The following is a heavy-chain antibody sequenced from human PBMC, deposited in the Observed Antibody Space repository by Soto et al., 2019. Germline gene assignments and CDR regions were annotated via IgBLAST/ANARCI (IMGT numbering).Heavy chain of an antibody. D-gene: IGHD1-7*01. Sequence: GGSLRLSCAASGFTFSSYGMHWVRQAPGKGLEWVAVIWYDGSNKYYADSVKGRFTISRDNSKNTLYLQMNSLRAEDTAVYYCARDGVPYNWNYGVGWFDPWGQGTLVTVSS. CDR3: ARDGVPYNWNYGVGWFDP. CDR2: IWYDGSNK. V-gene: IGHV3-33*01. J-gene: IGHJ5*02. CDR1: GFTFSSYG.